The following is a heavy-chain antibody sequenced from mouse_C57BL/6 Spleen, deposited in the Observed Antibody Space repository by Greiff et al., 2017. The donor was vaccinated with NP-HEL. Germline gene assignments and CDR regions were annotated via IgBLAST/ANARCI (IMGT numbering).Heavy chain of an antibody. CDR2: IRNKANGYTT. CDR3: ARFYYYGYWYFDV. J-gene: IGHJ1*03. D-gene: IGHD1-1*01. Sequence: EVKLVESGGGLVQPGGSLSLSCAASGFTFTDYYMSWVRQPPGKALEWLGFIRNKANGYTTEYSASVKGRFTISRDNSQSILYLQMNALRAEDSATYYCARFYYYGYWYFDVWGTGTTVTVSS. V-gene: IGHV7-3*01. CDR1: GFTFTDYY.